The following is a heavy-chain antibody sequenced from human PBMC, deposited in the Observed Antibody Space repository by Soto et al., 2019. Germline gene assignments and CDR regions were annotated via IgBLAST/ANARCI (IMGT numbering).Heavy chain of an antibody. J-gene: IGHJ1*01. CDR2: IYHTGTN. Sequence: SETLSLTCAVSGDSIIGIDHWGWIRRSPGRGLEWVSSIYHTGTNYYTPSLESRVTISVDTSKNQFSLSLSSVTAADSAVYFCARTDNVGYYQHFGQGKLVTLSS. CDR3: ARTDNVGYYQH. CDR1: GDSIIGIDH. V-gene: IGHV4-38-2*01. D-gene: IGHD3-3*01.